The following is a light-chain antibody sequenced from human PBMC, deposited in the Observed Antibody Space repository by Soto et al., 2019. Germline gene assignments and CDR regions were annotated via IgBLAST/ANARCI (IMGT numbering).Light chain of an antibody. CDR1: QSIGTN. J-gene: IGKJ4*01. V-gene: IGKV3-11*01. Sequence: IVMTQSPATLSVSPGEPATLSCRASQSIGTNLAWYQQKPGQPPRLLIYATSTRVTGVPVRFSGGGSGTDFTLTISSLEPEDFALYYCQQRSNWRTFGGGTKVDIK. CDR3: QQRSNWRT. CDR2: ATS.